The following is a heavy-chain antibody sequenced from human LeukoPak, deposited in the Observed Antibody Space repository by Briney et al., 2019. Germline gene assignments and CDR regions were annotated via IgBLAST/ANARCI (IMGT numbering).Heavy chain of an antibody. Sequence: KASGTLSLTCAVSGASINSSTYFWGWVRQPPGKGLEWVGSFHSSGSTYYSPSLKSRVTISVDTTKIQFSLKVRSVTAADTAVYYCARHGGGYVLYYFDYWGQGTLVPVFS. CDR3: ARHGGGYVLYYFDY. CDR1: GASINSSTYF. CDR2: FHSSGST. J-gene: IGHJ4*02. D-gene: IGHD5-12*01. V-gene: IGHV4-39*01.